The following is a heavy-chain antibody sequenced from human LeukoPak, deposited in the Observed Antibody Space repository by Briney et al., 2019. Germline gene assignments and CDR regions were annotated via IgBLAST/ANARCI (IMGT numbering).Heavy chain of an antibody. CDR2: IYYSGST. Sequence: PSETLSLTCTVSSGSISSYYWSWIRQPPGKGLEWIGYIYYSGSTNYNPSLRSRVTISVDTSKNQFSLKLSSVTAADTAVYYCARGGVTWTFDYWGQGTLVTVSS. CDR1: SGSISSYY. D-gene: IGHD2-21*02. J-gene: IGHJ4*02. CDR3: ARGGVTWTFDY. V-gene: IGHV4-59*01.